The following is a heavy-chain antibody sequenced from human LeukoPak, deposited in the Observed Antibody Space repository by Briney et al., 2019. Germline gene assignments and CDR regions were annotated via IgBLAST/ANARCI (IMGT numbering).Heavy chain of an antibody. V-gene: IGHV4-59*02. D-gene: IGHD3-22*01. CDR1: GGSVTSSY. CDR3: ARGFYDTRSYSNAFDM. Sequence: AETLSLTCTVSGGSVTSSYWSWIRQSPGRELEWIGYIYHTGNTNYNPSLESRVTISVDTSKNQFSLKLTSVAAADTAVYYCARGFYDTRSYSNAFDMWGQGTMVTVSS. J-gene: IGHJ3*02. CDR2: IYHTGNT.